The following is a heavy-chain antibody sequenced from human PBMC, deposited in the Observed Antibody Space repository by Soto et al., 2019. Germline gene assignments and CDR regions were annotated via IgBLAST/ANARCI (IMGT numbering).Heavy chain of an antibody. CDR3: AKLIAASDTGH. V-gene: IGHV3-23*01. D-gene: IGHD2-8*02. J-gene: IGHJ4*02. Sequence: GGSLRLSCAASGFTFSSFAMSWVRQAPGKGLEWVSSLSSSGASSYYADSVRGRFSISRDNAKNTLYLQMDSLRAEDTALYYCAKLIAASDTGHWGQGTLVTVSS. CDR2: LSSSGASS. CDR1: GFTFSSFA.